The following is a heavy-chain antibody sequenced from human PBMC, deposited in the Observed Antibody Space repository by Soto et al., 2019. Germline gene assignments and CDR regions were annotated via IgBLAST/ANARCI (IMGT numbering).Heavy chain of an antibody. J-gene: IGHJ4*02. CDR1: GFTFGDYA. Sequence: LRLSCTASGFTFGDYAMSWVRQAPGKGLEWVGFIRSKAYGGTTEYAASVKGRFTISRDDSKSIAYLQMNSLKTEDTAVYYCTSLYSSGWYLDYWGQGTLVTVSS. CDR2: IRSKAYGGTT. D-gene: IGHD6-19*01. CDR3: TSLYSSGWYLDY. V-gene: IGHV3-49*04.